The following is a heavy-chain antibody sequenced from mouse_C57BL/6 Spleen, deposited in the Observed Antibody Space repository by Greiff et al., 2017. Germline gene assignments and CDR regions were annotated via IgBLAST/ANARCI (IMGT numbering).Heavy chain of an antibody. J-gene: IGHJ3*01. V-gene: IGHV1-81*01. Sequence: QVQLQQSGAELARPGASVKLSCKASGYTFTSYGISWVKQRTGQGLEWIGEIYPRSGNTYYTEKFKGKATLTADKSSSTAYMELRSLTSEDSAVYFCAREGSNSSWFAYWGQGTLGTVSA. D-gene: IGHD2-5*01. CDR1: GYTFTSYG. CDR2: IYPRSGNT. CDR3: AREGSNSSWFAY.